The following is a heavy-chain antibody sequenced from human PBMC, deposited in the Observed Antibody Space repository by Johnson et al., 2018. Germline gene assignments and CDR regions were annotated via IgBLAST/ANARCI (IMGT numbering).Heavy chain of an antibody. CDR2: IIPLLGTT. J-gene: IGHJ1*01. V-gene: IGHV1-69*08. CDR3: ARSAYYYHTGYFQH. CDR1: GGTFNSYN. Sequence: QVQLVQSGDEVKKPGSSVKVSCKASGGTFNSYNINWVRQAPGHGLQWVGRIIPLLGTTHYAQELQGRLTVTADTSTGTAYMELSSLRSEDTAVYYCARSAYYYHTGYFQHWGQGTLVTVSS. D-gene: IGHD3-22*01.